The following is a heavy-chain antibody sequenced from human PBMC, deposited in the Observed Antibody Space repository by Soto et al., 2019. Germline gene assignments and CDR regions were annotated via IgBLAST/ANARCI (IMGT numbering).Heavy chain of an antibody. CDR2: MNPNSGIT. CDR1: GYTFTSYY. J-gene: IGHJ6*02. CDR3: ARRALVDV. V-gene: IGHV1-8*01. Sequence: ASVKVSCKASGYTFTSYYINWVRQATGQGLEWVGCMNPNSGITDYAQKFQGRVTMTRDTSISTAYMELSSLRSEDTAVYYCARRALVDVWGQGTTVTVSS.